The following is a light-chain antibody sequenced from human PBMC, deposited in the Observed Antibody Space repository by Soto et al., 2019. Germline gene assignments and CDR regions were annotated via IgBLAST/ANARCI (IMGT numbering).Light chain of an antibody. CDR1: QSVSSSY. J-gene: IGKJ1*01. V-gene: IGKV3-20*01. CDR2: GAS. Sequence: EIVLTQSPGTLSLSPGERATLSCRASQSVSSSYLAWYQQKPGQAPRLLIYGASSRATGIPDRFSGSGSGAAFALTISRLEPEEFAVYYCQQYGSSRRRTFGQGTKVDIK. CDR3: QQYGSSRRRT.